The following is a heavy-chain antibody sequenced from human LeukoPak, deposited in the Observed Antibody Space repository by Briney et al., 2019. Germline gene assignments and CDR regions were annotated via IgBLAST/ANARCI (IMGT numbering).Heavy chain of an antibody. CDR1: GFTFTNHW. CDR3: ARDAAGLDY. Sequence: GGSLRLSCAASGFTFTNHWMHWVRQAPGKGLVWVSRINYYGTTPMYADSVKGRFTISRDSAKNTLYLQMNSLRAEDTAVYFCARDAAGLDYWGQGTLVTVSS. D-gene: IGHD2-15*01. J-gene: IGHJ4*02. CDR2: INYYGTTP. V-gene: IGHV3-74*03.